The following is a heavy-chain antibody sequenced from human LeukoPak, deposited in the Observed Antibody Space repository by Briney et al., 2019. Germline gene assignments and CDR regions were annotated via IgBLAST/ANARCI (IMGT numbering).Heavy chain of an antibody. J-gene: IGHJ4*02. Sequence: GASVKVSCKASGGTFSSYAISWVRQAPGQGLEWMGGIIPIFGTANYAQRFQGRVTITADESTSTAYMELRSLRSDDTAVYYCARRFGDYFDYWGQGTLVTVSS. CDR1: GGTFSSYA. CDR2: IIPIFGTA. D-gene: IGHD3-10*01. V-gene: IGHV1-69*13. CDR3: ARRFGDYFDY.